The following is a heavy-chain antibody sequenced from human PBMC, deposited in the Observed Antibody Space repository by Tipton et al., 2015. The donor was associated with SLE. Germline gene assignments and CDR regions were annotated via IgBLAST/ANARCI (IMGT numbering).Heavy chain of an antibody. D-gene: IGHD6-13*01. V-gene: IGHV4-34*01. CDR1: GGSFSGYY. CDR2: IYHSGST. CDR3: ARDLGSSGSFDY. J-gene: IGHJ4*02. Sequence: TLSLTCAVYGGSFSGYYWSWIRQPPGKGLEWIGEIYHSGSTNYNPSLKSRVTISVDTSKNQFSLKLSSVTAADTAVYHCARDLGSSGSFDYWGQGTLVTASS.